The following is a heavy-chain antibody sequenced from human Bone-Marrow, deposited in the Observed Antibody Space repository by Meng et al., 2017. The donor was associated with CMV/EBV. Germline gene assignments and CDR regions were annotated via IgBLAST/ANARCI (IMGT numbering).Heavy chain of an antibody. CDR1: GGSFSGYY. D-gene: IGHD3-3*01. CDR3: ARLYDFWSGYSR. V-gene: IGHV4-34*01. CDR2: INHSGST. Sequence: GSLRLSCAVYGGSFSGYYWSWIRQPPGKGLEWIGEINHSGSTNYNPSLKSRVTISVDTSKNQFSLKLSPVTAADTAVYYCARLYDFWSGYSRWGQGTLVTVSS. J-gene: IGHJ4*02.